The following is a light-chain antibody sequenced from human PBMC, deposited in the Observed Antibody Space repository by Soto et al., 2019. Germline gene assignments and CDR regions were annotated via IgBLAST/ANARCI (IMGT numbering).Light chain of an antibody. CDR2: AAS. CDR3: QQSFSTPWT. Sequence: DIQMNQSPSSLSASIGDRVTITCRASQSITTYLNWYQHKPGKAPNLLISAASNMQSGVPSRFSGSGSGTDFTLTISNLHPEDFATYFFQQSFSTPWTFGQGTKVEIK. CDR1: QSITTY. J-gene: IGKJ1*01. V-gene: IGKV1-39*01.